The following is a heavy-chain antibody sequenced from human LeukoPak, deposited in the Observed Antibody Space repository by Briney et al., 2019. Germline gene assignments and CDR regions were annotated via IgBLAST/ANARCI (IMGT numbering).Heavy chain of an antibody. Sequence: ASVKVSCKASGYTFTSYGISWVRQAPGQGLEWMGWISAYNGNTNYAQKLQGRVTMTTDTSTSTAYMEPRSLRSDDTAVYYCARDPYYDSSGYTYFDYWGQGTLVTVSS. V-gene: IGHV1-18*01. D-gene: IGHD3-22*01. CDR2: ISAYNGNT. CDR3: ARDPYYDSSGYTYFDY. CDR1: GYTFTSYG. J-gene: IGHJ4*02.